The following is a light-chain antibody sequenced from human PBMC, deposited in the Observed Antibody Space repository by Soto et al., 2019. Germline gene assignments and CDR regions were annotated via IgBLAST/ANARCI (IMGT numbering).Light chain of an antibody. Sequence: QSVLTQPPSASGTPGHRVTISCSGSSSNIGSYYVYWYQHLPGTAPRLLIHSNNRRPSGVPDRFSGSKSGTSASLAISGLRSEDEAVYYCAAWDDTLSGPVFGTGTKVTVL. V-gene: IGLV1-47*02. CDR2: SNN. J-gene: IGLJ1*01. CDR3: AAWDDTLSGPV. CDR1: SSNIGSYY.